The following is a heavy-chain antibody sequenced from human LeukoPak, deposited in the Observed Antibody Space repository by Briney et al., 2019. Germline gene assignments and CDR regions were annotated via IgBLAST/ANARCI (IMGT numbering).Heavy chain of an antibody. Sequence: SVKVSCKASGGTFSSYAFSWVRQAPGQGLQWMGGIIPILGTTNYAQQFQGRVTMTTDESTSTAFMELSSLRSEDTAIYYCATDEVSATMGFDSWGQGTLLTVSS. D-gene: IGHD5/OR15-5a*01. CDR1: GGTFSSYA. CDR2: IIPILGTT. CDR3: ATDEVSATMGFDS. J-gene: IGHJ5*01. V-gene: IGHV1-69*05.